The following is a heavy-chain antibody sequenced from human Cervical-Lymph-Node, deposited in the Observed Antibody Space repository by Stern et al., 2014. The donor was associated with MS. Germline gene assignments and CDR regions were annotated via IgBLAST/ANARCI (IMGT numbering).Heavy chain of an antibody. CDR2: IYYTGST. V-gene: IGHV4-31*01. Sequence: QGQLQASGPGLVKPSQTLSLISTVSGGSISSVRYHCNWIRQHPEKGLEWTGSIYYTGSTYYNPSLKSLAVISVDSSKNQFSLNLTSVTAADTAVYYCARSSITIFRVVTAFDIWGQGTMVSVSS. CDR3: ARSSITIFRVVTAFDI. CDR1: GGSISSVRYH. D-gene: IGHD3-3*01. J-gene: IGHJ3*02.